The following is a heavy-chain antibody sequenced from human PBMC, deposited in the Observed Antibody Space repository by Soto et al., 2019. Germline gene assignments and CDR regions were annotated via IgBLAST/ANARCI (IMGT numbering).Heavy chain of an antibody. V-gene: IGHV4-34*09. D-gene: IGHD4-4*01. CDR3: ARENSNYVNYYYGMDV. CDR2: INHSGST. J-gene: IGHJ6*02. CDR1: GGSFSGYY. Sequence: SETLSLTCAVYGGSFSGYYWSWIRQPPGKGLEWIGDINHSGSTNYNPSLKSRVTISVDTSKNQFSLKLSSVTAADTAVYYCARENSNYVNYYYGMDVWGQGTTVTVSS.